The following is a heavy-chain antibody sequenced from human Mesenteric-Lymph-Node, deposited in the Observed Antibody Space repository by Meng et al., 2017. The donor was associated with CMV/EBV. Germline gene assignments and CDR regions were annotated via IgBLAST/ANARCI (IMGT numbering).Heavy chain of an antibody. V-gene: IGHV3-7*03. D-gene: IGHD3-16*01. Sequence: GESLKISCAASGFTFSTSWMTWVRQAPGKRLEWVANINHDGSVKYYLDSVKGRFAISRDNSNNTLYLQMNGLSAEDTALYYCAKFGASSGRESYWGQGTLVTVSS. CDR2: INHDGSVK. J-gene: IGHJ4*02. CDR1: GFTFSTSW. CDR3: AKFGASSGRESY.